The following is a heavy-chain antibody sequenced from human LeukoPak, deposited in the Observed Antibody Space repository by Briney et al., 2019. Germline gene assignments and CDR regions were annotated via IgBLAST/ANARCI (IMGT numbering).Heavy chain of an antibody. V-gene: IGHV3-23*01. CDR1: GFTFSSYA. CDR2: ISGSGGST. Sequence: GGSLRLSCAASGFTFSSYAMSGVREAPGKGLEWVSAISGSGGSTYYADSVKVRFTISRDNSKNTLYLQMNSLRAEDTAVYYCAKDMRYCSSTSCYPGGGYYYYYMDVWGKATTVTVPS. CDR3: AKDMRYCSSTSCYPGGGYYYYYMDV. J-gene: IGHJ6*03. D-gene: IGHD2-2*01.